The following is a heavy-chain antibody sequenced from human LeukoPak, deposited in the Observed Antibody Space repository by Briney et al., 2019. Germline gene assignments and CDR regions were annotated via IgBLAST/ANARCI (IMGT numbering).Heavy chain of an antibody. Sequence: PGGSLRLSCAASGFTLSSYAMSWVRQAPGKGLEWVSSISSSSTYIYYADSVKGRFTISRDNSKNTLYLQMNSLRAEDTAVYYCVKESVAKGPFDYWGQGTLVTVSS. CDR1: GFTLSSYA. D-gene: IGHD5-12*01. J-gene: IGHJ4*02. CDR2: ISSSSTYI. CDR3: VKESVAKGPFDY. V-gene: IGHV3-21*01.